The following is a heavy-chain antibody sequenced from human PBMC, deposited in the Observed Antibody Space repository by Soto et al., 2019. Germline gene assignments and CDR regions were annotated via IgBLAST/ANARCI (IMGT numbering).Heavy chain of an antibody. CDR2: IYYSGST. CDR3: ARRGAYNWNDNVDY. V-gene: IGHV4-39*01. Sequence: SETLSLTCTVSGGSISSYYWGWIRQPPGKGLEWIGSIYYSGSTYYNPSLKSRVTISVDTSKNQFSLKLSSVTAADTAVYYCARRGAYNWNDNVDYWGQGTLVTVSS. D-gene: IGHD1-1*01. CDR1: GGSISSYY. J-gene: IGHJ4*02.